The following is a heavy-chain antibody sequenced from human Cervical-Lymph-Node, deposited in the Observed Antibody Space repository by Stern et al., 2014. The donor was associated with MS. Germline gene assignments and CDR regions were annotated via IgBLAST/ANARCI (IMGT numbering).Heavy chain of an antibody. CDR2: IFPGGSDI. CDR3: ARQRYFDY. V-gene: IGHV5-51*01. Sequence: DVQLEESGPEVKRPGESLKISCQASGYTFTSYWIGWVRQMPGKGLEWIAIIFPGGSDIRYSPSFQGQVPISADKSSSTAYLQWNNLKASDTAIYYCARQRYFDYWGQGTLVTVSS. CDR1: GYTFTSYW. J-gene: IGHJ4*02.